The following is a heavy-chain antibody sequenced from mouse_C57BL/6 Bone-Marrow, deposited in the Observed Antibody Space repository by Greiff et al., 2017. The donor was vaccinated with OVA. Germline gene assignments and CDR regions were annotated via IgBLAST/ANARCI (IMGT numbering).Heavy chain of an antibody. CDR1: GYTFTDYE. J-gene: IGHJ2*01. CDR2: IDPETGGT. V-gene: IGHV1-15*01. CDR3: TSNYGY. Sequence: QVQLQQSGAELVRPGASVTLSCKASGYTFTDYEMHWVKQTPVHGLEWIGAIDPETGGTAYNQKFKGKAILTADKSSSTAYMERRSLTSEDSAVYYCTSNYGYWGQGTTRTVSS. D-gene: IGHD1-1*01.